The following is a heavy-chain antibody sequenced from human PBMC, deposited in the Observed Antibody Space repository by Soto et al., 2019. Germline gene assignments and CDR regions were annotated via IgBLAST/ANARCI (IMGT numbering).Heavy chain of an antibody. CDR2: ISGSGGST. D-gene: IGHD2-15*01. J-gene: IGHJ5*02. V-gene: IGHV3-23*01. CDR3: AKEYCSGGSCYPADWFDP. CDR1: GFTFSSYA. Sequence: EVQLLESGGGLVQPGGSLRLSCAASGFTFSSYAMSWVCQAPGKGLEWVSAISGSGGSTYYADSVKGRFTISRDNSKNTLYLQMNSLRAEDTAVYYCAKEYCSGGSCYPADWFDPWGQGTLVTVSS.